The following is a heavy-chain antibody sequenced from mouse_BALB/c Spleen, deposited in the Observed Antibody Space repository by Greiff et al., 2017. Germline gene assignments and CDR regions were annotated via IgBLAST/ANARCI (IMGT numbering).Heavy chain of an antibody. CDR3: ARMSMDY. Sequence: EVKVVESGAELVKPGASVKLSCTASGFNIKDTYMHWVKQRPEQGLEWIGRIDPANGNTKYDPKFQGKATITADTSSNTAYLQLSSLTSEDTAVYYCARMSMDYWGQGTTVTVSS. V-gene: IGHV14-3*02. J-gene: IGHJ4*01. CDR1: GFNIKDTY. CDR2: IDPANGNT.